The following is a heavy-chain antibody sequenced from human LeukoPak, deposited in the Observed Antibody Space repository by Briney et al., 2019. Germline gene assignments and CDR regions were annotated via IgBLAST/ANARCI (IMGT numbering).Heavy chain of an antibody. CDR1: GGTFSSYA. CDR2: IIPIFGTA. D-gene: IGHD2-2*01. V-gene: IGHV1-69*13. CDR3: ARDTRHRYCSTTGCYRGWFDP. Sequence: SVKVSCKASGGTFSSYAISWVRQAPGQGLEWMGGIIPIFGTANYAQKFQGRVTITADESTSTAYMELSSLTSEDTAVYYCARDTRHRYCSTTGCYRGWFDPWGQGTLVTVSS. J-gene: IGHJ5*02.